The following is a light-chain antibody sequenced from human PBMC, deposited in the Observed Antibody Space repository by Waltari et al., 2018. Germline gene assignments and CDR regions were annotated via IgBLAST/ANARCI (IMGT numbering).Light chain of an antibody. CDR2: KAS. V-gene: IGKV1-5*03. Sequence: DIQMTQSPSTLSASVGDRFTITCRASQSISNWLAWYQQKPGKDPKLLIYKASTLESGVPSRFSGRGSGTEFTLTISSLQPDDFATYYCQQYNSYSLLSFGGGTKVEIK. CDR3: QQYNSYSLLS. J-gene: IGKJ4*01. CDR1: QSISNW.